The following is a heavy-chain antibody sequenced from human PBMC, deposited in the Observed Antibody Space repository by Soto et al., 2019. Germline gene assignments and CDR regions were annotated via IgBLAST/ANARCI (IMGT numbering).Heavy chain of an antibody. CDR2: IKSKTDGGTT. D-gene: IGHD1-1*01. CDR1: GFTFSNAW. CDR3: AKRGPQLEQRRTYDYGMDV. V-gene: IGHV3-15*01. Sequence: GGSLRLSCAASGFTFSNAWMSLVRQSPGKGLEWVARIKSKTDGGTTDYVAPVKGRFSISRDDSKNTLYLQMKSLKAEDKAVYYCAKRGPQLEQRRTYDYGMDVWGQGTTVTVSS. J-gene: IGHJ6*02.